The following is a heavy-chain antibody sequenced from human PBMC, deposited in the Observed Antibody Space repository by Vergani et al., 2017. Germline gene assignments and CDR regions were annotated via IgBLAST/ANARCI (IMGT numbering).Heavy chain of an antibody. V-gene: IGHV4-61*01. J-gene: IGHJ5*02. CDR3: AREGRGNRNDWFDP. Sequence: QVQLQESGPGLVKPSETLSLTCTVSGGSVSSGSYYWSWIRQPPGKGLEWIGYIYYSGSTNYNPSLKSRVTISVDTSKNQFSLKRSSVTAADTAVYYCAREGRGNRNDWFDPWGQGTLVTVSS. CDR1: GGSVSSGSYY. CDR2: IYYSGST. D-gene: IGHD1-14*01.